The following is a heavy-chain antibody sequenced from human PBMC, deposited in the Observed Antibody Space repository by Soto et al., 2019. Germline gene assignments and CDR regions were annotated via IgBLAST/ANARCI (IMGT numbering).Heavy chain of an antibody. CDR2: MSYDETKK. V-gene: IGHV3-30*18. Sequence: QVQLVESGGGVVQPGGSLRLSCATSGFSLSSYAMHWVRQAPGKGLEWVALMSYDETKKYYADSVKGRFTISRDTSKNPLFLQMTNLRVEDTAVYYCAKDRRDGDFMHILVVDFWGQGALVTVSS. CDR3: AKDRRDGDFMHILVVDF. CDR1: GFSLSSYA. D-gene: IGHD2-15*01. J-gene: IGHJ4*02.